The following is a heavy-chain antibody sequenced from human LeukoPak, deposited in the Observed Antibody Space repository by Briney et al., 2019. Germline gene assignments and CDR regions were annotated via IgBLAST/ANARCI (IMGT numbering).Heavy chain of an antibody. D-gene: IGHD2-2*01. Sequence: SVKVSCKASGGTFTSYAISWVRQAPGQGLEWMGGIIPIFGTANYAQKFQGRVTITADESTSTAYMELSSLRSEDTAVYYCAVGKDIVVVPAASMLVSYYGMDVWGKGTTVTVSS. CDR1: GGTFTSYA. CDR2: IIPIFGTA. CDR3: AVGKDIVVVPAASMLVSYYGMDV. V-gene: IGHV1-69*13. J-gene: IGHJ6*04.